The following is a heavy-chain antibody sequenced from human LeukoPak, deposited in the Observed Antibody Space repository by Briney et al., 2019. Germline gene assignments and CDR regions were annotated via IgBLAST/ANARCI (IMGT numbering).Heavy chain of an antibody. V-gene: IGHV3-48*04. J-gene: IGHJ3*02. CDR3: ARDENTAMVLGNAFDI. CDR1: GFTFSSYS. D-gene: IGHD5-18*01. Sequence: GGSLRLSCAASGFTFSSYSMNWVRQAPGKGLEWVSYISSSSSTIYYADSVKGRFTISRDNAKNSLYLQMNSLRAEDTAVYYCARDENTAMVLGNAFDIWGQGTMVTVSS. CDR2: ISSSSSTI.